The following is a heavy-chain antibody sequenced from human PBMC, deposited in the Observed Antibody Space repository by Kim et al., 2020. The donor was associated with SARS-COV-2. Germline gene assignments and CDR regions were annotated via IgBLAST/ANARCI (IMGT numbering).Heavy chain of an antibody. J-gene: IGHJ4*02. V-gene: IGHV1-69*01. D-gene: IGHD6-13*01. Sequence: NSAQKFQGRVTITADESTSTAYMELSSLRSEDTAVYYCASRIAAAGTLGGWGQGTLVTVSS. CDR3: ASRIAAAGTLGG.